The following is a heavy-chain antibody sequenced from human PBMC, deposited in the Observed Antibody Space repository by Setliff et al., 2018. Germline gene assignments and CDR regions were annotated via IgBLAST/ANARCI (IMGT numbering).Heavy chain of an antibody. J-gene: IGHJ5*02. Sequence: SETLSLTCTVSGDSISGGDYYWSWIRQPPGKGLEWIGEINHSGSNYNPSLKSRVTISVDTSKNQFSLKLSSVTAADTAVYYCAGNNAHLEWLFAWFDPWGQGTLVTVSS. V-gene: IGHV4-61*08. CDR3: AGNNAHLEWLFAWFDP. CDR1: GDSISGGDYY. CDR2: INHSGS. D-gene: IGHD3-3*01.